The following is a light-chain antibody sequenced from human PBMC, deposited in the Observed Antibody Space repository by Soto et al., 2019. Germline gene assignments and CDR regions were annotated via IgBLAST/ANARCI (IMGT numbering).Light chain of an antibody. Sequence: DIQMTQSPSTLSASVGDRVTITCRASQSIGDWLAWYQQRPGKPPALLIYDASVSASGIPTRFRGSGSGTEFTLTITGLPPDDFATYYCQQYNSFSLSTFGRGTKVEIK. J-gene: IGKJ2*01. CDR1: QSIGDW. CDR3: QQYNSFSLST. CDR2: DAS. V-gene: IGKV1-5*01.